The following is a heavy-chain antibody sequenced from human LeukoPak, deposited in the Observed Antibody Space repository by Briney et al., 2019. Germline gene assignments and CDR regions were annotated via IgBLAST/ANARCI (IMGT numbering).Heavy chain of an antibody. CDR2: ISTISST. J-gene: IGHJ3*02. CDR1: GDIFSTFA. CDR3: AKSPALWLEETGTAFDI. V-gene: IGHV3-23*01. D-gene: IGHD3-10*01. Sequence: TGGSLRLSCAASGDIFSTFAMSWVRQAPGRGLEWVSGISTISSTFYADSVKGRFTISRDNSKNTLYLQMNSLRAEDTAVYYCAKSPALWLEETGTAFDIWGRGIMVTVSS.